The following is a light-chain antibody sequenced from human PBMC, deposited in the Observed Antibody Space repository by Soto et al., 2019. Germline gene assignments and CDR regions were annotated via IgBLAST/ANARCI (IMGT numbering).Light chain of an antibody. CDR2: GVS. Sequence: QSVLTQPASVSVSPGQSVTSSCTGTSSDVGAYKYVSWYQKHPGKAPKLMIYGVSNRPSGVSNRFSGSKSGNTAFLTISVLQPEDEADYYCSSFTGPTTLDVFGTGTKVTVL. CDR3: SSFTGPTTLDV. V-gene: IGLV2-14*03. J-gene: IGLJ1*01. CDR1: SSDVGAYKY.